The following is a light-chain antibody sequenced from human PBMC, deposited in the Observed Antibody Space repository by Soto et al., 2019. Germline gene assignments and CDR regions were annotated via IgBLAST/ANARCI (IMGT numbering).Light chain of an antibody. CDR2: DVS. CDR1: NSDVVGYNY. CDR3: TSYTTSSTLRYV. J-gene: IGLJ1*01. V-gene: IGLV2-14*01. Sequence: SVLTQPASVCGSPGQSITISCTGTNSDVVGYNYVSWFRQHPGKAPKLVIYDVSNRPSGVSSRFSGSKSGNTASLTISGLQAEDEADYYCTSYTTSSTLRYVFGTGTKVTVL.